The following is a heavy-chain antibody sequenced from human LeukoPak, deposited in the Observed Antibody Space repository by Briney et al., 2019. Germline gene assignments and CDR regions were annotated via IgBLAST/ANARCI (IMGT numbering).Heavy chain of an antibody. D-gene: IGHD2-2*01. V-gene: IGHV3-15*01. CDR2: IMRKTAGGTT. Sequence: GGSLTLSCAASGLSFTNAWMIWVRQAPRKGLEWVGCIMRKTAGGTTHYAAPVKGRFSISRDDSKTTLYLQMNSLTTEDTGVYFCTTGYWSSKYHGDDAFDIWGQGTKVTVSS. J-gene: IGHJ3*02. CDR1: GLSFTNAW. CDR3: TTGYWSSKYHGDDAFDI.